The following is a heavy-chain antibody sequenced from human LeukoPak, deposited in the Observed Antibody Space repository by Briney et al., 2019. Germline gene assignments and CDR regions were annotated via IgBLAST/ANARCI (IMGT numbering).Heavy chain of an antibody. CDR1: GGTFSSYA. CDR3: ARGYGDYAWFDP. V-gene: IGHV1-69*04. J-gene: IGHJ5*02. CDR2: IIPIFGIA. Sequence: SVKVSCKASGGTFSSYAISWVRQAPGQGLEWMGRIIPIFGIANYAQKFQGRVTITRDTSASTAYMELSSLRSEDTAVYYCARGYGDYAWFDPWGQGTLVTVSS. D-gene: IGHD4-17*01.